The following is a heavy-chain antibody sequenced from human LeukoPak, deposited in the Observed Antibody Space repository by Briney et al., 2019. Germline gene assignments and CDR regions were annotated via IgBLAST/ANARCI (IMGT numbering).Heavy chain of an antibody. J-gene: IGHJ4*01. CDR1: GGSISTSSYY. V-gene: IGHV4-39*07. Sequence: PSETLSLTCTVSGGSISTSSYYWGWIRQPPGKGLEWIGSIYYSGSTYYNPSLKSRVAISVDTSKNQFSLMLTSVTAADTAVYYCARDGGVGAFGYWGQGTPVTGSS. D-gene: IGHD1-26*01. CDR3: ARDGGVGAFGY. CDR2: IYYSGST.